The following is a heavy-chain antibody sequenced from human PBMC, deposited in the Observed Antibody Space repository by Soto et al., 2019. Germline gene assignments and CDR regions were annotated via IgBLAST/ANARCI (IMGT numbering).Heavy chain of an antibody. CDR1: GYTFTGYY. CDR3: ARSPLVATDLDFDY. Sequence: ASVKVSCKASGYTFTGYYMHWVRQAPGQGLEWMGWINPNSGGTKYAQKFQGRITMTRDTSISTAYMELSRLRSDDTAVYYCARSPLVATDLDFDYWGQGTLVTVSS. CDR2: INPNSGGT. J-gene: IGHJ4*02. D-gene: IGHD5-12*01. V-gene: IGHV1-2*02.